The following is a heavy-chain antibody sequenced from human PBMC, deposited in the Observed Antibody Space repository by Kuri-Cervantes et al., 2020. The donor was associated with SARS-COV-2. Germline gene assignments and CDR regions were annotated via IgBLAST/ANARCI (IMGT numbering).Heavy chain of an antibody. CDR2: ISGSGGST. Sequence: GGSLRLSCAASGFTFSSYAMSWVRQAPGKGLEWVSAISGSGGSTYYADSVKGRFTISRDNSKNTLYLQMNSLRAEDTAVYYCAKHAVPATHYYYYYMDVWGKGTTVTDSS. CDR3: AKHAVPATHYYYYYMDV. J-gene: IGHJ6*03. D-gene: IGHD2-2*01. V-gene: IGHV3-23*01. CDR1: GFTFSSYA.